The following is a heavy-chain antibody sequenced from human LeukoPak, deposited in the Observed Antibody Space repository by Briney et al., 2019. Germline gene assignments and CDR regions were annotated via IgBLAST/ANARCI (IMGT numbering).Heavy chain of an antibody. CDR3: ARSRDVDIVATGPFDY. Sequence: GASVKVSCKASGGTFSGYAISWVRQAPGQGLEWMGGIIPIFGTANYAQKFQGRVTITADESTSTAYMELSSLRSEDTAVYYCARSRDVDIVATGPFDYWGQGTLVTVSS. D-gene: IGHD5-12*01. V-gene: IGHV1-69*01. CDR2: IIPIFGTA. J-gene: IGHJ4*02. CDR1: GGTFSGYA.